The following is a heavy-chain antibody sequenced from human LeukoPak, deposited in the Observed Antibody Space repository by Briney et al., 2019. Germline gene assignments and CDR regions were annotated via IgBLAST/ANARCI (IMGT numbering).Heavy chain of an antibody. V-gene: IGHV4-61*05. Sequence: PSETLSLTCTVSGGSISSSSYYWGWIRQPPGKGLEWIGYIYYSGSTNYNPSLKSRVTLSVDTSKNQFSLKLSSVTAADTAVYYCARGYYYGYWGQGTLVTVSS. CDR1: GGSISSSSYY. J-gene: IGHJ4*02. CDR2: IYYSGST. D-gene: IGHD3-10*01. CDR3: ARGYYYGY.